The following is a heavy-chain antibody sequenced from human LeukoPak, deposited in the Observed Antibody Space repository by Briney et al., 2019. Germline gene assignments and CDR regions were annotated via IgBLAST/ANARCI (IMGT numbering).Heavy chain of an antibody. J-gene: IGHJ4*02. CDR3: ARGSMVPYCSGGSCYDDDY. Sequence: ASVKVSCKASGYTFTSYGISWVRQAPGQGLEWMGWISAYNGNTNYAQKLQGRVTMTTDTSTSTAYMELRSLRSDDTAVYYCARGSMVPYCSGGSCYDDDYWGQGTLVTVSS. D-gene: IGHD2-15*01. CDR1: GYTFTSYG. V-gene: IGHV1-18*01. CDR2: ISAYNGNT.